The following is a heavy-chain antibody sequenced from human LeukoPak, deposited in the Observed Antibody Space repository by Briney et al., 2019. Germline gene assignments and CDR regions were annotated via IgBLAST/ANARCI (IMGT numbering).Heavy chain of an antibody. CDR1: GGSFSGYY. D-gene: IGHD6-13*01. Sequence: SETLSLTCAVYGGSFSGYYWSWIRQPPGKGLEWIGEINHSGSTNYNPSLKSRVTISVDTSKNQFSLKLSSVTAADTAVYYCARGGRVGPSSSRHWGQGTLVTVSS. CDR3: ARGGRVGPSSSRH. J-gene: IGHJ4*02. CDR2: INHSGST. V-gene: IGHV4-34*01.